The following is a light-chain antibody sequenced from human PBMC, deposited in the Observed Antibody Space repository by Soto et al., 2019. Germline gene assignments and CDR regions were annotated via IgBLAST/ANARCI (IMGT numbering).Light chain of an antibody. J-gene: IGLJ1*01. CDR1: SSDVGGYDY. V-gene: IGLV2-14*01. CDR3: TSYNSSSTQV. Sequence: QSALTQPASVSGSPGQSITISCTGTSSDVGGYDYVSWYQQHPGTAPRLIIYEVTNRPSGVSNRFSGSKSGNTASLTISGLQAEDEADYYCTSYNSSSTQVFGTGTKLTVL. CDR2: EVT.